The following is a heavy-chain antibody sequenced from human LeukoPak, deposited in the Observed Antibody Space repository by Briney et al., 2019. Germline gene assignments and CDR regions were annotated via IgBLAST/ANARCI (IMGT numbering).Heavy chain of an antibody. CDR3: ARCTPSEAAAGTGYYYYYMDV. J-gene: IGHJ6*03. CDR1: GGTFSSYA. Sequence: GASVKVSCKASGGTFSSYAISWVRQAPGQGLEWMGGIIPIFGTANYAQKFQGRVTITTDESTSTAYMELSSLRSEDAAVYYCARCTPSEAAAGTGYYYYYMDVWGKGTTVTVSS. CDR2: IIPIFGTA. D-gene: IGHD6-13*01. V-gene: IGHV1-69*05.